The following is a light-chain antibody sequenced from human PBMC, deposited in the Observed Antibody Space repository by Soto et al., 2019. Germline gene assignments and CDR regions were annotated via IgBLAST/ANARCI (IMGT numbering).Light chain of an antibody. V-gene: IGKV3-11*01. Sequence: ESMLTQSPATLSLSPGERATLSCRASQSVRSYLAWYQQKPGQAPRLLIYDASNRAPGIPARFSGSGSGTDFTLTISSLEPDDFAVYYCQQRSSWPRITFGQGTLLEIK. J-gene: IGKJ5*01. CDR1: QSVRSY. CDR3: QQRSSWPRIT. CDR2: DAS.